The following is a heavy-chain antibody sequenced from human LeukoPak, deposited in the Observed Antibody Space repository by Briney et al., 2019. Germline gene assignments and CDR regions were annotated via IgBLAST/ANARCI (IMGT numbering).Heavy chain of an antibody. V-gene: IGHV3-23*01. CDR1: GFTFSSYA. CDR2: ISGSGGST. Sequence: GGSLKLSCAASGFTFSSYAMNWVRRAPGKGLEWVSGISGSGGSTYYADSVKGRFTISRDNSKNTLSLQMNSLRAEDTAVYYCAKEGYCSGGDCYTYFDYWGQGTLVTVSS. CDR3: AKEGYCSGGDCYTYFDY. D-gene: IGHD2-15*01. J-gene: IGHJ4*02.